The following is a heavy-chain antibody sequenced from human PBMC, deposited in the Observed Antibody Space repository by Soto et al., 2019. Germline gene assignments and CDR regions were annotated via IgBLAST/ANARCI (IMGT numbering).Heavy chain of an antibody. D-gene: IGHD3-3*01. J-gene: IGHJ4*02. V-gene: IGHV1-2*02. CDR3: ARVAITIFGVVTDFDY. CDR1: GYTFTGYY. CDR2: INPNSGGT. Sequence: ASVKVSCKASGYTFTGYYMHWVRQAPGQGLEWMGWINPNSGGTNYAQKFQGRVTMTRDTSISTAYMELSRLRSDDTAVYYCARVAITIFGVVTDFDYWGQVTPVTVYS.